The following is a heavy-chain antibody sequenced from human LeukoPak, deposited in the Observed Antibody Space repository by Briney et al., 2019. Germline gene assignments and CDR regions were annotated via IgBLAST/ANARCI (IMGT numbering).Heavy chain of an antibody. V-gene: IGHV3-23*01. CDR3: AKDRSIGTYYTFDH. D-gene: IGHD1-26*01. CDR2: ISGSGVMT. Sequence: PGGSLRLSCAASGFTFSDYAMTWVRQAPGKGLEWVAPISGSGVMTYYADSVKGRFTVSGDNSKNTLYLQMSSLTAADTAVYYCAKDRSIGTYYTFDHWGQGTLVTVSS. CDR1: GFTFSDYA. J-gene: IGHJ4*02.